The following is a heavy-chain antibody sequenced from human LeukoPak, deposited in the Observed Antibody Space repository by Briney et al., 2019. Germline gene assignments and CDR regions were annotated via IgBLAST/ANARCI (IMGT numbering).Heavy chain of an antibody. CDR1: GFTFSSYA. Sequence: PGRSLRLSCAASGFTFSSYAISWVRQAPGKGLEWVSSISGRGDSTYYADSVKGRFTISRDNSKNTVYLQMNSLRVEDTAVYYCAKEYSYNYVWDRWGQGTLVTVSS. CDR3: AKEYSYNYVWDR. D-gene: IGHD3-16*01. CDR2: ISGRGDST. J-gene: IGHJ5*02. V-gene: IGHV3-23*01.